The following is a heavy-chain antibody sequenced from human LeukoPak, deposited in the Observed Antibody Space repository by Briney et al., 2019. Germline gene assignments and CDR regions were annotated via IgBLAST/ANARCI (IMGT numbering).Heavy chain of an antibody. CDR1: GFTFSSHW. J-gene: IGHJ4*02. CDR3: ARGERYDILTGYYI. D-gene: IGHD3-9*01. V-gene: IGHV3-74*01. CDR2: INSDGSST. Sequence: PGGSLRLSCAASGFTFSSHWMHWVRQAPGKGLVWVSRINSDGSSTSYADSVKGRFTISRDNAKNTLYLQMNSLRAEDTAVYYCARGERYDILTGYYIWGQGTLVTVSS.